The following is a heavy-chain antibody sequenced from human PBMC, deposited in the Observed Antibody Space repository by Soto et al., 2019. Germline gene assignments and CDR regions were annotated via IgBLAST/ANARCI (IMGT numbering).Heavy chain of an antibody. CDR3: ARVNYGYYYYGMDV. Sequence: QVQVQESGPGLVRPSETLSLICTVPGGSMSTYYWTWIRQPPGKGLEWIGYIDNSGRSNYNPSLKSRVTISLDTSKNQFSLKLSFVTAADTAVYYCARVNYGYYYYGMDVWGQGTTVTVSS. V-gene: IGHV4-59*01. CDR1: GGSMSTYY. CDR2: IDNSGRS. J-gene: IGHJ6*02. D-gene: IGHD1-7*01.